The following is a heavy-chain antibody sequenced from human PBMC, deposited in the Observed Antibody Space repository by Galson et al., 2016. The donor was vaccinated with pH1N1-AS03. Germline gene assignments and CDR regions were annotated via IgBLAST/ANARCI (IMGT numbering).Heavy chain of an antibody. CDR2: IRNNNDNT. CDR1: GYTFSNYG. J-gene: IGHJ4*02. Sequence: SVKVSCKASGYTFSNYGITWVRQAPGQGLQWMGWIRNNNDNTIYGQNFQGRVTLTTDPSTNTAYMELKNLRSDDTGVYYSARAFEEYLLRDYSSVFDSWGQGTVVTVSS. CDR3: ARAFEEYLLRDYSSVFDS. D-gene: IGHD2/OR15-2a*01. V-gene: IGHV1-18*01.